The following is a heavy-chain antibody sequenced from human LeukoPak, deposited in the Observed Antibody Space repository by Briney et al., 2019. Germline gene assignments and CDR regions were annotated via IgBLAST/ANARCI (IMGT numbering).Heavy chain of an antibody. CDR2: ISGSGGST. Sequence: GGSLRLSCAASGFAFSSYAMSWVRQAPGKGLEWVSAISGSGGSTYYADSVKGRFTISRDNSKNTLYLQMNSLRAEDTAVYYCAKAGSSSRSHYFDYWGQGTLVTVSS. D-gene: IGHD6-13*01. CDR3: AKAGSSSRSHYFDY. V-gene: IGHV3-23*01. CDR1: GFAFSSYA. J-gene: IGHJ4*02.